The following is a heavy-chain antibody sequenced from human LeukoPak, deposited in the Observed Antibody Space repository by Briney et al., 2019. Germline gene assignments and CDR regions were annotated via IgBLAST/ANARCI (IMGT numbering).Heavy chain of an antibody. Sequence: GGSLRLSCAASGFTFSNAWMSWVRQAPGKGLEWVGRIKSKTDGGATDYAAPVQGRFTISRDDSKNTLSLQMNSLKIEDTAVYYCTTWPAAHLKFDYWGEGTLVTVSS. D-gene: IGHD2-2*01. J-gene: IGHJ4*02. CDR1: GFTFSNAW. CDR2: IKSKTDGGAT. V-gene: IGHV3-15*01. CDR3: TTWPAAHLKFDY.